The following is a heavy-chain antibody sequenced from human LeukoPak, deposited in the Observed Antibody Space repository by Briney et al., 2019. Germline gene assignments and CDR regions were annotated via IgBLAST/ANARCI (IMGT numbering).Heavy chain of an antibody. CDR3: ARENWDPYD. D-gene: IGHD3-3*01. CDR1: GFSFRTYW. Sequence: GGSLRLSCAASGFSFRTYWMTWVRQAPGKGLEWLANIKQDGSERNYVDSVKGRFTISRDNAKNSLHLQMNSLKADDTAVYYCARENWDPYDWGQGTLVTVSS. J-gene: IGHJ4*02. V-gene: IGHV3-7*01. CDR2: IKQDGSER.